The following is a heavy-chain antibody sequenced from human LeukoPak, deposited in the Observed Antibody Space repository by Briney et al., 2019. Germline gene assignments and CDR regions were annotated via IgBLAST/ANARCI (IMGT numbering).Heavy chain of an antibody. Sequence: ASETLSLTCTVSGGSISSSSYYWGWIRQPPGKGLEWIGSIYYSGSTYYNPSLKSRVTISVDTSKNQFSLKLSSVTAADTAVYYCASQVVVVPAAIHQFDYWGQGTLVTVSS. V-gene: IGHV4-39*01. J-gene: IGHJ4*02. CDR2: IYYSGST. CDR1: GGSISSSSYY. D-gene: IGHD2-2*02. CDR3: ASQVVVVPAAIHQFDY.